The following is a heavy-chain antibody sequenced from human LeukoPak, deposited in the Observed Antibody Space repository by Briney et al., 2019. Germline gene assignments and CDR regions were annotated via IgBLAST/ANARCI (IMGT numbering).Heavy chain of an antibody. J-gene: IGHJ4*02. CDR3: ARATFEYSSSSPFDY. CDR2: ISSSSSYI. D-gene: IGHD6-6*01. CDR1: GFTFSSYS. V-gene: IGHV3-21*01. Sequence: GGSLRLSCAASGFTFSSYSMNWVRQAPGKGLEWVSSISSSSSYIYYADSVKGRFTISRDNAKNSLYLQINSLRAEDTAVYYCARATFEYSSSSPFDYWGQGTLVTVSS.